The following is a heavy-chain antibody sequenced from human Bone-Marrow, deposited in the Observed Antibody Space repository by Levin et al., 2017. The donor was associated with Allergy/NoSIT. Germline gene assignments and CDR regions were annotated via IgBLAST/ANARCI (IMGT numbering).Heavy chain of an antibody. Sequence: SETLSLTCTVSGGSVSSGNYYWGWIRQHPGKGLEWIGYIYYSGSTYYNPSLKSRVTMSVDTTKNQFSLKVSSVTAADTAVYYCSRAPFMRRSGLPYYFDYWGQGTLVTVSS. V-gene: IGHV4-31*03. CDR1: GGSVSSGNYY. J-gene: IGHJ4*02. D-gene: IGHD2/OR15-2a*01. CDR3: SRAPFMRRSGLPYYFDY. CDR2: IYYSGST.